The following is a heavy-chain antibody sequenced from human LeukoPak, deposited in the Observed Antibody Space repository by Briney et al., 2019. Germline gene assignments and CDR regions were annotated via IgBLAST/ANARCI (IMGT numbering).Heavy chain of an antibody. CDR3: AKALYYDSSGYYYHLYDY. CDR2: ISGSGGST. CDR1: GFTFSSYA. Sequence: PGGSLRLPCAASGFTFSSYAMSWVRQAPGKGLEWVSAISGSGGSTYYADSVKGRFTISRDNSKNTLYLQMNSLRAEDTAVHYCAKALYYDSSGYYYHLYDYWGQGTLVTVSS. J-gene: IGHJ4*02. V-gene: IGHV3-23*01. D-gene: IGHD3-22*01.